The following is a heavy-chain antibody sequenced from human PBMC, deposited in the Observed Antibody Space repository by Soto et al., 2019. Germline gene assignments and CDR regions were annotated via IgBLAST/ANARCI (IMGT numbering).Heavy chain of an antibody. Sequence: PSETLSLTCTVSGGSISSSSYYWGWIRQPPGKGLEWIGSIYYSGSTYYNPSLKSRVTISVDTSKNQFSLKLSSVTAADTAVYYCARGWDIVATIFVDYWGQGTLVTVSS. CDR1: GGSISSSSYY. D-gene: IGHD5-12*01. J-gene: IGHJ4*02. CDR3: ARGWDIVATIFVDY. V-gene: IGHV4-39*01. CDR2: IYYSGST.